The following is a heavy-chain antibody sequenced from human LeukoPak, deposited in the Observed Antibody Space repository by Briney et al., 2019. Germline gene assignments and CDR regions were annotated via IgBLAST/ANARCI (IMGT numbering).Heavy chain of an antibody. V-gene: IGHV3-30*02. CDR1: GFTFNSYG. CDR2: IRFDGSNN. J-gene: IGHJ4*02. D-gene: IGHD6-13*01. CDR3: ARGGPAAGRFDY. Sequence: GGSLRLSCAASGFTFNSYGIHWVRQAPGKGLEWVAFIRFDGSNNYYADSVKGRFTISRDNSKNTLYLQMNSLRAEDTAVYYCARGGPAAGRFDYWGQGTLVTVSS.